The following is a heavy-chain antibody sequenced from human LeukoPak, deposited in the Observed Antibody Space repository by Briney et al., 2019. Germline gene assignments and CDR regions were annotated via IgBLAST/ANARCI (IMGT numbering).Heavy chain of an antibody. J-gene: IGHJ4*02. CDR2: IIPIFGTA. CDR3: ARTYYYDSSGYYGGGFDY. V-gene: IGHV1-69*13. Sequence: SVKVSCKASGGTFSSYAISWVRQAPGQGLEWMGGIIPIFGTANYAQKFQGRVTITVDESTSTAYMELSSLRSEDTAVYYCARTYYYDSSGYYGGGFDYWGQGTLVTVSS. CDR1: GGTFSSYA. D-gene: IGHD3-22*01.